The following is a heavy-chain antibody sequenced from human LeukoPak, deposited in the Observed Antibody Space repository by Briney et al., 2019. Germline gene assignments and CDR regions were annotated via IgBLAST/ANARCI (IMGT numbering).Heavy chain of an antibody. CDR2: INPNSGGT. CDR1: GYTFTGYY. V-gene: IGHV1-2*06. Sequence: GASVKVSCKASGYTFTGYYMHWVRQAPGQGLEWMGRINPNSGGTNYAQKFQGRVTMTRDTSISTAYMELSRLRSDDTAVYYCAKGGCVAASPFDYWGQGTLVTVSS. CDR3: AKGGCVAASPFDY. D-gene: IGHD2-15*01. J-gene: IGHJ4*02.